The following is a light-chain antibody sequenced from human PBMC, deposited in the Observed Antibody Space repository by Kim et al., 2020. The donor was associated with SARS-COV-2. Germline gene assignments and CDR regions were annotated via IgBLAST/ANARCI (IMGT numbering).Light chain of an antibody. J-gene: IGKJ4*01. V-gene: IGKV1-33*01. CDR1: QDISNY. Sequence: ASVGDRVTITCLASQDISNYLNWFQQKPGKAPKLLVYGASILESDVPSRFSGRGSGTDFTLSISSLQPEDFATYYCQQYDNLPLTFGGGTKVDIK. CDR3: QQYDNLPLT. CDR2: GAS.